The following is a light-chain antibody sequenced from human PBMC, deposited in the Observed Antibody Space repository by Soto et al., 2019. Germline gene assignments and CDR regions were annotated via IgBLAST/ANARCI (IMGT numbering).Light chain of an antibody. V-gene: IGKV1-5*03. CDR1: QSISDS. J-gene: IGKJ1*01. CDR2: EAS. CDR3: QQYNGYWT. Sequence: DIQMTQSPSTLSASVGDRVTITCRASQSISDSLDWYQQKPGKAPKVLIYEASSLKTGVPSRFSGSRSGTEYTLTISSLKPDDFATYYCQQYNGYWTFGQGTKVEIK.